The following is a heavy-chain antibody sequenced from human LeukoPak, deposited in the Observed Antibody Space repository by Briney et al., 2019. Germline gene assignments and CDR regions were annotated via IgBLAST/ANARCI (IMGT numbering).Heavy chain of an antibody. CDR1: GFPFSSHW. D-gene: IGHD3-10*01. CDR2: INQDGSEN. J-gene: IGHJ6*02. Sequence: GGSLRLSCAASGFPFSSHWVSWFRQSPGKGLEWVAHINQDGSENYSVDSVKGRFTISRDNAKNSLFLQMNSLRADDTAVYYCARGRPDYYGSGTFYPYFYGLDVWGQGTSVTVSS. V-gene: IGHV3-7*01. CDR3: ARGRPDYYGSGTFYPYFYGLDV.